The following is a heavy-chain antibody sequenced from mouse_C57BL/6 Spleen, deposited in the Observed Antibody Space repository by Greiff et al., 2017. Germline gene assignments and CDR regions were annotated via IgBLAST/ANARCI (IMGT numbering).Heavy chain of an antibody. CDR3: ARYNSGWYFDV. Sequence: QVQLQQSGPELVKPGASVKISCKASGYAFSSSWMNWVKQRPGKGLEWIGRIYPGDGDTNYNGKFKGKATLTADKSSSTAYMQLSSLTSEDSAVYFCARYNSGWYFDVWGTGTTVTVSS. J-gene: IGHJ1*03. CDR1: GYAFSSSW. CDR2: IYPGDGDT. D-gene: IGHD1-3*01. V-gene: IGHV1-82*01.